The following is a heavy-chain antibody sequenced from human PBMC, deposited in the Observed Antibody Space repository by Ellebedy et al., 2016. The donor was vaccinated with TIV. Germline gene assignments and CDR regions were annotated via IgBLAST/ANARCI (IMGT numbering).Heavy chain of an antibody. CDR1: GFSFSDYT. Sequence: GGSLRLSCAGSGFSFSDYTINWVRQAPGKGLEWVSYMSGTGRTIQYADSVKGRFTVSRDNAKNSLYLQMNSLRAEDTAVYYCGRGCSSTSCYAPDYHYYYYMDVWGKGTTVTVS. CDR3: GRGCSSTSCYAPDYHYYYYMDV. J-gene: IGHJ6*03. D-gene: IGHD2-2*01. V-gene: IGHV3-48*04. CDR2: MSGTGRTI.